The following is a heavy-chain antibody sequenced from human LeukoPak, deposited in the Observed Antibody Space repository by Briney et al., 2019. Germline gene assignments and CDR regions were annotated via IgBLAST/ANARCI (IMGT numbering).Heavy chain of an antibody. V-gene: IGHV3-30*19. CDR3: ARDRGYCSSTSCRYDAFDI. CDR1: GFTFSSYG. D-gene: IGHD2-2*01. Sequence: GGSLRLSCAASGFTFSSYGMHWVRQAPGKGLEWVAVISYDGSNKYYADSVKGRFTISRDNSKNTLYLQMNSLRAEDTAVYYCARDRGYCSSTSCRYDAFDIWGQGTMVTVSS. J-gene: IGHJ3*02. CDR2: ISYDGSNK.